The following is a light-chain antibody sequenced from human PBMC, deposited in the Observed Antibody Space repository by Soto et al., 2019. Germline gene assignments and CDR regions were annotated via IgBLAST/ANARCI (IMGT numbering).Light chain of an antibody. CDR3: ATWDSALSAGV. CDR2: DNN. V-gene: IGLV1-51*01. Sequence: QYVLTQPPSMSAAPGQMVAISCSGTSSNIGDNSVSWYQHFPGTAPKVLIYDNNRRPSGIPDRFSGSKSGTSATLTIIGLQTGDEADYYCATWDSALSAGVFGGGTKLTVL. CDR1: SSNIGDNS. J-gene: IGLJ3*02.